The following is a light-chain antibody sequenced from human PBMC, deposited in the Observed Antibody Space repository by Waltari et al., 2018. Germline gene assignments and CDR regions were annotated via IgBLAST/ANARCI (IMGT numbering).Light chain of an antibody. J-gene: IGLJ3*02. CDR2: DNR. CDR1: SSNIGTGYE. Sequence: QSVLTQPPSVSGAPGQRVTISCTGNSSNIGTGYEVHWYQQLPGRASKHLIYDNRNRASGVPGRFSGSKSGASASLAITGLQAEDEADYYCQSFDISLRSWVFGGGTKLTVL. CDR3: QSFDISLRSWV. V-gene: IGLV1-40*01.